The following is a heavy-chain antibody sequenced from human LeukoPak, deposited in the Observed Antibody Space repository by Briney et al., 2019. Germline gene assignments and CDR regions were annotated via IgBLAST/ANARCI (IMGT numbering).Heavy chain of an antibody. CDR3: ARGVAYYYDSSGYRDI. J-gene: IGHJ3*02. D-gene: IGHD3-22*01. CDR1: GGTCSSYA. V-gene: IGHV1-69*04. CDR2: IIPILGIA. Sequence: SVKVSCKAFGGTCSSYAISWVRQAPGQGLEWMGRIIPILGIANYAQKFQGRVTITADKSTSTAYMELSSLRSEDTAVYYCARGVAYYYDSSGYRDIWGQGTMVTVSS.